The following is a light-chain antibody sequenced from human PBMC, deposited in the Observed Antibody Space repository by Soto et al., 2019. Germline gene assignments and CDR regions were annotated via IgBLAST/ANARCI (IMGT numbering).Light chain of an antibody. J-gene: IGLJ3*02. CDR1: SSDVGGYNY. CDR3: CSYAGSYTFAV. Sequence: LTQPRSVSGSPGQSVTISCTGTSSDVGGYNYVSWYQQHPGKAPKLMIYDVSKRPSGVPDRFSGSKSGNTASLTISGLQAEDEADYYCCSYAGSYTFAVFGGGTKVTVL. V-gene: IGLV2-11*01. CDR2: DVS.